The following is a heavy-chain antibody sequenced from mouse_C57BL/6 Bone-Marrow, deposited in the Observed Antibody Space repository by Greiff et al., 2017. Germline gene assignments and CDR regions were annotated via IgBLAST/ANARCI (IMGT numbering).Heavy chain of an antibody. CDR1: GYTFTSYD. D-gene: IGHD1-1*01. CDR3: ARDYGSSYWYFDV. V-gene: IGHV1-85*01. Sequence: VQLQQSGPELVKPGASVKLSCKASGYTFTSYDINWVKQRPGQGLEWIGWIYPRDGSTKYNEKFKGKATWTVDPSSSTEYMKIHRLTSEDSAVYVCARDYGSSYWYFDVWGTGTTVTVSS. CDR2: IYPRDGST. J-gene: IGHJ1*03.